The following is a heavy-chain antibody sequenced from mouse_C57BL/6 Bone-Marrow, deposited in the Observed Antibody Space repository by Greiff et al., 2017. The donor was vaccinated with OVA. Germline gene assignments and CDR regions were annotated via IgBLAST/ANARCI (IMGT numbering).Heavy chain of an antibody. J-gene: IGHJ2*01. D-gene: IGHD2-2*01. Sequence: DVMLVESGGDLVKPGGSLKLSCAASGFTFSSYGMSWVRQTPDKRLEWVATISSGGSYTYYPDSVKGRFTISRDNAKNTLYLQMSSLKSEDTAMYYCARHEGVVTYFDYWGQGTTLTVSS. CDR3: ARHEGVVTYFDY. V-gene: IGHV5-6*02. CDR1: GFTFSSYG. CDR2: ISSGGSYT.